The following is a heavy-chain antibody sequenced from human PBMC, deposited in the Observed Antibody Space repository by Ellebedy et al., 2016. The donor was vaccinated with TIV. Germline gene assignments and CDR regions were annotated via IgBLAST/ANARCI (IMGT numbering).Heavy chain of an antibody. J-gene: IGHJ4*02. D-gene: IGHD3-22*01. Sequence: SVKVSXXASGYTFTSYGISWVRQAPGQGLEWMGGIIPIFGTANYAQKFQGRVTITADESTSTAYMELSSLRSEDTAVYYCARDGGYYYDSSGCDYWGQGTLVTVSS. CDR3: ARDGGYYYDSSGCDY. CDR1: GYTFTSYG. CDR2: IIPIFGTA. V-gene: IGHV1-69*13.